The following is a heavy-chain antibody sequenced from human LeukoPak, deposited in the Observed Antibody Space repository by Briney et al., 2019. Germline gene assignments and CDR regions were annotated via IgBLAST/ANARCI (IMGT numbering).Heavy chain of an antibody. CDR1: GFTFSTYW. J-gene: IGHJ4*02. D-gene: IGHD3-3*01. CDR2: ISTSSSYI. Sequence: GGSLRLSCAASGFTFSTYWMQWVRQAPGKGLEWVSSISTSSSYIYYADSMKGRFTISRDNAKNSLYLQMNSLRAEDTAVYYCARDFWSGYSDYWGQGTLVTVSS. V-gene: IGHV3-21*01. CDR3: ARDFWSGYSDY.